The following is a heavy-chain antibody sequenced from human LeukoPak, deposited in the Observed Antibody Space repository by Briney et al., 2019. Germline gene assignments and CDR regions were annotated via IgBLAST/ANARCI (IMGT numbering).Heavy chain of an antibody. V-gene: IGHV4-39*01. Sequence: PSETLSLTCTVSGGSISSSSYYWGWIRQPPGKGLEWIGSINYSGSTYYNSSLKSRVTISVDTSKNQFSLKLSSVTAADTAVYYCARGRYGAVSRGWFDPWGQGTLVTVSS. CDR3: ARGRYGAVSRGWFDP. CDR1: GGSISSSSYY. J-gene: IGHJ5*02. CDR2: INYSGST. D-gene: IGHD3-16*01.